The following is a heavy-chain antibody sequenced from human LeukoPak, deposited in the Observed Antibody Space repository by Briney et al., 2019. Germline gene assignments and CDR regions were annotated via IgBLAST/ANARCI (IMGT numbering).Heavy chain of an antibody. V-gene: IGHV3-23*01. CDR3: AKGESNWDYYFDY. Sequence: GGSLRLSCAASGFTYSSYAMSWVRQAPGKGLEWVSAISSSGGSTYYADSVKGRFTISRDNSKNTLFLQMNSLRAEDTAVYYCAKGESNWDYYFDYWGQGTPVTVSS. D-gene: IGHD7-27*01. CDR2: ISSSGGST. CDR1: GFTYSSYA. J-gene: IGHJ4*02.